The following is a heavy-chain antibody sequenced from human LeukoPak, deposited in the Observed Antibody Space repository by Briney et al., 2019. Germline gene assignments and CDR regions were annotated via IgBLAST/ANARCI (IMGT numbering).Heavy chain of an antibody. CDR3: ARDRVYCTNGVCYSTANWFDP. D-gene: IGHD2-8*01. J-gene: IGHJ5*02. CDR1: GGSISSYY. CDR2: IYTSGST. V-gene: IGHV4-4*07. Sequence: SETLSLTCTVSGGSISSYYWSWIRQPAGKGLEWIGRIYTSGSTNHNPSLKSRVTMSVDTSKNQFSLKLSSVTAADTAVYYCARDRVYCTNGVCYSTANWFDPWGQGTLVTVSS.